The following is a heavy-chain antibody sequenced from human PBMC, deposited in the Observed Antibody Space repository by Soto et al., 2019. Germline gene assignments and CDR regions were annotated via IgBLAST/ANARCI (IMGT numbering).Heavy chain of an antibody. CDR2: ISYDGSNK. V-gene: IGHV3-30*18. J-gene: IGHJ6*02. Sequence: GGSLRLSCAASGFTFSSYGMHWVRQAPGKGLEWVAVISYDGSNKYYADSVKGRFTISRDNSKNTLYLQMNSLRAEDTAVYYCAKAARSYYYYYGMDVWGQGTTVTVSS. CDR1: GFTFSSYG. CDR3: AKAARSYYYYYGMDV.